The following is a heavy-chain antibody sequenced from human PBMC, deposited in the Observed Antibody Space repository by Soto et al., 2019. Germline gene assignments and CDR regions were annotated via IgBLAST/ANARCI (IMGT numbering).Heavy chain of an antibody. V-gene: IGHV3-74*01. Sequence: EVQLVESGGGLVQPGGSLRLSCAASGFTLSGRSMHWVRQAPGKGLVWVSGIDNTGTDSTYADSVKGRFTSSRDNAKNMLFLQMNSLRVEDTAVYYCARGWFGPDVLGKGTAVTVCS. D-gene: IGHD3-10*01. CDR3: ARGWFGPDV. CDR2: IDNTGTDS. J-gene: IGHJ6*04. CDR1: GFTLSGRS.